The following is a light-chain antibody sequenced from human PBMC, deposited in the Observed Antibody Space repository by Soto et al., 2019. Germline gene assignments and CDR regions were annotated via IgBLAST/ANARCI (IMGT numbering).Light chain of an antibody. CDR3: QQYDSYSWT. V-gene: IGKV1-5*01. J-gene: IGKJ1*01. CDR2: DVS. Sequence: DIQMTQSPSTLSASVGERVTITCRASQSVTNWLAWYQQKPGKAPKPLIYDVSSLESGVPSRFSGSGSGTEFILTISSLQPEDFATYYCQQYDSYSWTFGQGTKVEMK. CDR1: QSVTNW.